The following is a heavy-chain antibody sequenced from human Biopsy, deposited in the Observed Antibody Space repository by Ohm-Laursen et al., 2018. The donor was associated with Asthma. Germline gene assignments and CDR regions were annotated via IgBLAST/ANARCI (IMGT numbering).Heavy chain of an antibody. CDR3: AREGITGTTAWFDP. D-gene: IGHD1-7*01. CDR2: INPNSGDT. V-gene: IGHV1-2*06. Sequence: GASVKVSCKASGNTFSGYYLHWVRQAPGQGLEWVGRINPNSGDTNYAEKFQGRVTMTRDTSISTAYMELSRLRSDDTAVYYCAREGITGTTAWFDPWGQGTLVTVSS. CDR1: GNTFSGYY. J-gene: IGHJ5*02.